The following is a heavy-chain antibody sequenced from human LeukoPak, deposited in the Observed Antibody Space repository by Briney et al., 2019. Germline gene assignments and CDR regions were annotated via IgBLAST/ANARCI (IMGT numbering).Heavy chain of an antibody. CDR1: GFTFSDYY. Sequence: GGSLRLSCAASGFTFSDYYMSWIRQAPGKGLEWVSYISSSSSYTNYAGSVKGRFTISRDNAKNSLYLQMNSLRAEDTAVYYCARDYGDYPTRRPNYGMDVWGKGTTVTVSS. CDR2: ISSSSSYT. J-gene: IGHJ6*04. CDR3: ARDYGDYPTRRPNYGMDV. V-gene: IGHV3-11*06. D-gene: IGHD4-17*01.